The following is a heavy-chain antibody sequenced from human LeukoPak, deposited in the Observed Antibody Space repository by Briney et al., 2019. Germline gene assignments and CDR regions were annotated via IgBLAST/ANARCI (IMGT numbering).Heavy chain of an antibody. CDR3: ARDSRSFIVMITEPRKNLVGY. CDR1: GFTFSSYA. D-gene: IGHD3-16*01. CDR2: ISRSGGST. J-gene: IGHJ4*02. V-gene: IGHV3-23*01. Sequence: GGSLRLSCAASGFTFSSYAMSWVRQAPGKGLEWVSGISRSGGSTYYADSVKGRFTISRDNSKNTLYLQMNSLRVEDTAVYYCARDSRSFIVMITEPRKNLVGYWGQGTLVTVSS.